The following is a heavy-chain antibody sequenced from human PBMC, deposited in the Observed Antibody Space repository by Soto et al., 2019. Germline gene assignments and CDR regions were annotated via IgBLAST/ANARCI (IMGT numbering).Heavy chain of an antibody. D-gene: IGHD4-17*01. Sequence: GASVKVSCKASGYTFTSYDINWVRQATGQGLEWMGWMNPNSGNTGYAQKSQGRVTMTRNTSISTAYMELSSLRSEDTAVYYCARARTTVTTSAGYWGQGTLVTVSS. CDR1: GYTFTSYD. CDR3: ARARTTVTTSAGY. J-gene: IGHJ4*02. V-gene: IGHV1-8*01. CDR2: MNPNSGNT.